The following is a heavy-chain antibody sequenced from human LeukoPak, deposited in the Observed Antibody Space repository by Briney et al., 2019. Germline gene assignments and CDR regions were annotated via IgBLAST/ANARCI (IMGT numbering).Heavy chain of an antibody. V-gene: IGHV1-69*13. Sequence: ASVMVSCKASGGTFSSYAISWVRQAPGQGLEWMGGIIPIFGTANYAQKFQGRVTITADESTSTAYMELSSLRSEDTAVYYCARARGSYSPAPYYFDYWGQGTLVTVSS. CDR1: GGTFSSYA. D-gene: IGHD1-26*01. J-gene: IGHJ4*02. CDR3: ARARGSYSPAPYYFDY. CDR2: IIPIFGTA.